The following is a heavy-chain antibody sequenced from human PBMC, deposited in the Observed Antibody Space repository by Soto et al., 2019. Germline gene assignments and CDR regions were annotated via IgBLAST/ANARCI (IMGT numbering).Heavy chain of an antibody. CDR1: GGTFNRYA. J-gene: IGHJ2*01. Sequence: QVQLVQSGAEVKKPGSSVKVSCKASGGTFNRYAISWLRQAPGQGPEWMGGITPMFGTGTYAQKFQGRVTITADESTTTGHMELRRLTSEDTGVYYCAQTLGSAVAGPGRFDLWGRGTRVMVSS. V-gene: IGHV1-69*12. CDR3: AQTLGSAVAGPGRFDL. CDR2: ITPMFGTG. D-gene: IGHD6-19*01.